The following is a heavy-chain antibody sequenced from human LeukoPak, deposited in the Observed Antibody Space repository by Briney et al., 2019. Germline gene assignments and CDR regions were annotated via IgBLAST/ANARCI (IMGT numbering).Heavy chain of an antibody. D-gene: IGHD2-2*01. V-gene: IGHV4-34*01. CDR3: ATKPSSHCSSTSCYAWFDP. J-gene: IGHJ5*02. CDR1: GGSFSGYY. Sequence: SETLSLTCAVYGGSFSGYYWTWIRQPPGKGLEWIGEISHGGSTNYNPSLKSRVTISGDTSTNQFSLKLSSVTAADTAVYYCATKPSSHCSSTSCYAWFDPWGQGTLVTVSS. CDR2: ISHGGST.